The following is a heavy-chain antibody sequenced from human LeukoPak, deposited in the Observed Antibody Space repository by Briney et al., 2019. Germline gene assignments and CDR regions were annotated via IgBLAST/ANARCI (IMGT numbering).Heavy chain of an antibody. CDR1: GFTFSSYS. J-gene: IGHJ3*02. D-gene: IGHD2-2*01. Sequence: GGSLRLSCAASGFTFSSYSMNWVRQAPGKGLEWVSSISSSSSYIYYADSVKGRLTISRDNAKNSLYLQMNSLRAEDTAVYYCARAALRYCSSTSCPPYDAFDIWGQGTMVTVSS. CDR2: ISSSSSYI. V-gene: IGHV3-21*01. CDR3: ARAALRYCSSTSCPPYDAFDI.